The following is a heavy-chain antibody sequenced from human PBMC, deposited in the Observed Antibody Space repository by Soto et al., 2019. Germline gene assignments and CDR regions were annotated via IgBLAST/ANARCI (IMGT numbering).Heavy chain of an antibody. Sequence: GSLRLSCVASGFTLNGYAMNWVRQAPGKGLEWVSYISSSSGKIDYADSVKGRFTISRDNAKNSLFLQMNSLRDEDTAVYYCARDPSYGSSWYYYFDYWGQGT. J-gene: IGHJ4*02. V-gene: IGHV3-48*02. CDR2: ISSSSGKI. CDR1: GFTLNGYA. CDR3: ARDPSYGSSWYYYFDY. D-gene: IGHD6-13*01.